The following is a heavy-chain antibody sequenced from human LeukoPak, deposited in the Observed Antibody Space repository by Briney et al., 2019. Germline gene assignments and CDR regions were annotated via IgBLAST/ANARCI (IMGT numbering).Heavy chain of an antibody. CDR3: ATGVSLRPLLGYYDSSGYCTFDY. D-gene: IGHD3-22*01. J-gene: IGHJ4*02. Sequence: ASVKVSCKASGYTFTSYGISWVRQAPGQGLEWMGWISAYNGNTNYAQKLQGRVTMTEDTSTDTAYMELSSLRSEDTAVYYCATGVSLRPLLGYYDSSGYCTFDYWGQGTLVTVSS. CDR2: ISAYNGNT. CDR1: GYTFTSYG. V-gene: IGHV1-18*01.